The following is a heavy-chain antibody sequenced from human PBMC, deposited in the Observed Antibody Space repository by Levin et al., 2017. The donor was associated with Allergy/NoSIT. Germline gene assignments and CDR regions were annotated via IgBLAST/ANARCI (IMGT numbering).Heavy chain of an antibody. Sequence: ASVKVSCTVSGYSLSELAIHWVRQAPGKGLEWMGGFYPEDGEIIYAQKFEGRVTMTEGTTIGTAYLELSSLTSEATAVYYCAAERWSDGKHGPLDYWGQGTLVTVSS. D-gene: IGHD4-23*01. J-gene: IGHJ4*02. CDR3: AAERWSDGKHGPLDY. V-gene: IGHV1-24*01. CDR1: GYSLSELA. CDR2: FYPEDGEI.